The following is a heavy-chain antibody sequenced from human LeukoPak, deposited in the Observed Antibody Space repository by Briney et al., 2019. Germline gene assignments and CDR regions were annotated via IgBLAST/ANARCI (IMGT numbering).Heavy chain of an antibody. V-gene: IGHV3-21*01. D-gene: IGHD3-3*01. CDR2: ISSSSSYI. CDR1: GFTFSNAW. Sequence: GGSLRLSCVASGFTFSNAWMNWVRQAPGKGLEWVSSISSSSSYIYYADSVKGRFTISRDNAKNSLYLQMNSLRAEDTAVYYCARYEFDYWGQGTLVTVSS. CDR3: ARYEFDY. J-gene: IGHJ4*02.